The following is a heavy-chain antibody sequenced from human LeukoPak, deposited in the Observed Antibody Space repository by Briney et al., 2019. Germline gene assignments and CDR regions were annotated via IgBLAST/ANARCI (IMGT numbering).Heavy chain of an antibody. J-gene: IGHJ5*02. Sequence: PGRSLRLSCAASGFTFSSYGMHWVRQAPGKGLEWVAVIWYDGSNKYYADSVKGRFTISRDNSKNTLYLQMNSLRAEDTAVYYCARDGYQSNNWFDPWGQGTLVTVSS. CDR2: IWYDGSNK. V-gene: IGHV3-33*01. CDR3: ARDGYQSNNWFDP. CDR1: GFTFSSYG. D-gene: IGHD5-12*01.